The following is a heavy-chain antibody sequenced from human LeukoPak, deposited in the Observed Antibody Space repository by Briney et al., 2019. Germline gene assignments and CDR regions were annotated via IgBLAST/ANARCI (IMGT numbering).Heavy chain of an antibody. CDR3: ARDLHYYVAMDV. CDR2: IKEDGSDK. CDR1: GFSFSSYW. Sequence: PGGSLRLSCAAAGFSFSSYWMSWVRQAPGKGLEWVANIKEDGSDKYYVHSVKGRFTISRDNAKNSLYLQMNSLRDEDTAVYYCARDLHYYVAMDVWGQGTTVTVSS. D-gene: IGHD3-10*02. V-gene: IGHV3-7*01. J-gene: IGHJ6*02.